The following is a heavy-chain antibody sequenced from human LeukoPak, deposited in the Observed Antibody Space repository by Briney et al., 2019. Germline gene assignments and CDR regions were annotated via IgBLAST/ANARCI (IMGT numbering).Heavy chain of an antibody. V-gene: IGHV4-59*08. D-gene: IGHD3-22*01. CDR3: ARLSYDTSGYWPGYFDH. CDR2: VYYSGST. Sequence: PSEALSLTCTDSGGSISSYYWSGIRQPPAKGLEGIGYVYYSGSTKYSPSLKSRVTILVDTSKYHFSLNLRSVTDADTAVYYCARLSYDTSGYWPGYFDHWGQGTLVNVSS. J-gene: IGHJ4*02. CDR1: GGSISSYY.